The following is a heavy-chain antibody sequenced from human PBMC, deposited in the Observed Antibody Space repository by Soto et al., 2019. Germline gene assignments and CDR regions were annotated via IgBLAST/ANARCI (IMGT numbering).Heavy chain of an antibody. J-gene: IGHJ3*02. V-gene: IGHV1-18*01. D-gene: IGHD2-2*01. CDR1: GYTFTSYG. Sequence: ASVKVSCKASGYTFTSYGISWVRQAPGQGLEWMGWISAYNGNTNYAQKLQGSVTMTTDTSTSTAYMELRSLRSDDTAVYYCARDPPLKYQLLPDDAFDIWGQGTMVTVSS. CDR2: ISAYNGNT. CDR3: ARDPPLKYQLLPDDAFDI.